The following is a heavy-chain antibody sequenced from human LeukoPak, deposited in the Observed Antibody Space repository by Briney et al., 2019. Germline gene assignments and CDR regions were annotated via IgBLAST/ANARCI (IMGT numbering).Heavy chain of an antibody. Sequence: SETLSLTCTVSGGSISSYYWSWIRQPAGKGLEWIGRIYTSGSTNYNPSLKSRGTMSVDTSKNQFSLKLSSVTAADTAVYYCARGQIVGATSDEVFDYWGQGTLVTVSS. V-gene: IGHV4-4*07. CDR3: ARGQIVGATSDEVFDY. CDR1: GGSISSYY. J-gene: IGHJ4*02. CDR2: IYTSGST. D-gene: IGHD1-26*01.